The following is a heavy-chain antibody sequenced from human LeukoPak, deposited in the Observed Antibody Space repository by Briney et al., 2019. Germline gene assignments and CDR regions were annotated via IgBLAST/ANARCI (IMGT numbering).Heavy chain of an antibody. J-gene: IGHJ4*02. CDR3: AREYSSGFTFDY. D-gene: IGHD6-19*01. V-gene: IGHV3-33*01. CDR1: GFTFSSYG. Sequence: GGSLRLSCAASGFTFSSYGMHWVRPAPGKGLEWVAVIWYDGSNKYYADSVKGRFTISRDNSKNTLYLQMNSLRAEDTAVYYCAREYSSGFTFDYWGQGTLVTVSS. CDR2: IWYDGSNK.